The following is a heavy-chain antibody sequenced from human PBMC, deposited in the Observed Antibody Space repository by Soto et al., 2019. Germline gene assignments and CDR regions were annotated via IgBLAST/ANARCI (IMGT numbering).Heavy chain of an antibody. Sequence: PGESLKISCNGSGYSFTSYWISWVRQMPGKGLEWMGRIDPSDSYTNYSPSFQGHVTISADKSISTAYLQWSSLKASDTAMYYCARRGGDSSPAHGMDVWGQGTTVTVSS. V-gene: IGHV5-10-1*01. CDR3: ARRGGDSSPAHGMDV. CDR1: GYSFTSYW. J-gene: IGHJ6*02. D-gene: IGHD6-6*01. CDR2: IDPSDSYT.